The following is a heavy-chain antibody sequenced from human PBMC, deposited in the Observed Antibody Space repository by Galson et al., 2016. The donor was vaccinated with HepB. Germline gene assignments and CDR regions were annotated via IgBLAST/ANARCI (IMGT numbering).Heavy chain of an antibody. D-gene: IGHD3-3*01. J-gene: IGHJ4*02. V-gene: IGHV3-30*04. CDR2: ISYDGRNK. CDR3: AREKGHYGYWSGGSH. Sequence: SLRLSCAASGFTFISYAMHWVRQAPGKGLEWVAVISYDGRNKYYAHSVEGRFSISRDNSKDTLYLQMSSLRTEDTAVYFCAREKGHYGYWSGGSHWGLGTLVTVSS. CDR1: GFTFISYA.